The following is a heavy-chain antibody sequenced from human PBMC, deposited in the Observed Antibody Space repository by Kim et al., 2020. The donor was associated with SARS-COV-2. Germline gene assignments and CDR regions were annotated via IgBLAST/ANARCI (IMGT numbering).Heavy chain of an antibody. CDR2: IVPVFGTV. CDR1: RGTFRTHA. V-gene: IGHV1-69*13. D-gene: IGHD3-22*01. J-gene: IGHJ4*02. CDR3: ARGYDSSSHYYPDY. Sequence: SVKVSCMASRGTFRTHAITWIRQAPGQRLEWMGQIVPVFGTVKYAQRFQGRVTITADESTSTAYMELSSLKYGDTAVYYCARGYDSSSHYYPDYWGQGTLVTVSS.